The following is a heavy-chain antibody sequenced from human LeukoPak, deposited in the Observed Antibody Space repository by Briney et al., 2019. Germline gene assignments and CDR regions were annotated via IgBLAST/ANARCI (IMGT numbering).Heavy chain of an antibody. V-gene: IGHV5-51*01. CDR3: ARQSGIVGAADY. CDR2: IYPGDSDT. J-gene: IGHJ4*02. CDR1: GYKFTNYW. D-gene: IGHD1-26*01. Sequence: GESLKISCKGSGYKFTNYWIGWVRQMPGRGLEWMGIIYPGDSDTRYRPSFQGQVTISADKSITTAYLQWSSLQASDTAMYYCARQSGIVGAADYWGQGTLVTVSS.